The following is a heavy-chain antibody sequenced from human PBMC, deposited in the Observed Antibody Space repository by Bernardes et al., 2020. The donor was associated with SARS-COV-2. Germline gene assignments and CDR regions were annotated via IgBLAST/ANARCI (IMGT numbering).Heavy chain of an antibody. CDR3: ARQRRVSTVIRDYFDY. J-gene: IGHJ4*02. V-gene: IGHV4-39*01. D-gene: IGHD2-21*01. CDR1: GGSIGSTTYY. Sequence: SESLSLTCTVSGGSIGSTTYYWGWLLQPPGKGLEWIGSIYYSGTTFYSPSLKSRVTISIDTSMNQFSLKLTSVTAADTAVYYCARQRRVSTVIRDYFDYWGQGTLVTVSS. CDR2: IYYSGTT.